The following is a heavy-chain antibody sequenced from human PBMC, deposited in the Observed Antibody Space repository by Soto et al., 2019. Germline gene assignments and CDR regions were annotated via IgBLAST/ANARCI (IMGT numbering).Heavy chain of an antibody. CDR3: EHRPFSSPWHDAYDI. Sequence: QITLKESGPTLVKPTETLTLTCTLSGVSLSARGVGVGWIRQPPGKALEWLAIIYWDDDKRYSPSLRTTFTITKDTSKTQVVLTMTNMDPVDTATYFCEHRPFSSPWHDAYDIWGPGTMVTVSS. D-gene: IGHD6-13*01. J-gene: IGHJ3*02. V-gene: IGHV2-5*02. CDR1: GVSLSARGVG. CDR2: IYWDDDK.